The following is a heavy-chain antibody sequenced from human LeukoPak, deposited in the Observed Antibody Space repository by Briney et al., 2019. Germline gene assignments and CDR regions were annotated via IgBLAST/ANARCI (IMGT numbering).Heavy chain of an antibody. V-gene: IGHV4-4*02. Sequence: PSETLSLTCAVSGGSISSSNWWSWVRQPPGKGLEWIGEIYHSGRTNYNPFLKSRVTISVDKSKKQFSLKLSSVTAADTAVYYCARLSPRRASRYSGSYYARGPAAAAFDPWGQGTLVTVSS. D-gene: IGHD1-26*01. CDR3: ARLSPRRASRYSGSYYARGPAAAAFDP. CDR1: GGSISSSNW. CDR2: IYHSGRT. J-gene: IGHJ5*02.